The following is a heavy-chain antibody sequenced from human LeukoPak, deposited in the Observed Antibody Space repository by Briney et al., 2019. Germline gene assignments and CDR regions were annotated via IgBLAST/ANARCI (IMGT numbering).Heavy chain of an antibody. V-gene: IGHV3-23*01. CDR1: GLTFSSYG. Sequence: GGSLRLSCAASGLTFSSYGMSWVRQAPGKGLEWVSTITGTGGTTYYADSVKGGFTISRYNSMDTLYLQMNSLRAEDTAVYYCAKRGYYYDSSAYYYFDYWGQGTLVTVSS. CDR3: AKRGYYYDSSAYYYFDY. CDR2: ITGTGGTT. J-gene: IGHJ4*02. D-gene: IGHD3-22*01.